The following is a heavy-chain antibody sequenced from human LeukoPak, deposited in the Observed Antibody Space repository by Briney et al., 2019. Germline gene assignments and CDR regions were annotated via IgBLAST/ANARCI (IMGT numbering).Heavy chain of an antibody. CDR1: GGSFSGYY. CDR3: ARRNDY. CDR2: INHSGST. J-gene: IGHJ4*02. V-gene: IGHV4-34*01. Sequence: PSETLSLTCAVYGGSFSGYYWSWIRQPPGKGLGWIGEINHSGSTNYNPSLKSRVTISVDTSKNQFSLKLSSVTAADTAVYYCARRNDYWGQGTLVTVSS.